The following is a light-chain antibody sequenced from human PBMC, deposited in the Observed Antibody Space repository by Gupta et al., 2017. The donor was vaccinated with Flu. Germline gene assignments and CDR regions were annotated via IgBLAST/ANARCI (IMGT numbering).Light chain of an antibody. CDR3: QAWDSSPGV. J-gene: IGLJ2*01. CDR2: QDT. V-gene: IGLV3-1*01. CDR1: KLGDKF. Sequence: VSPGQTAVITCSGDKLGDKFACWYQQKPGQSPTLVIYQDTKRPSGIPERFSGSNSGNTATLTISGTQAMDEADYYCQAWDSSPGVFGGGT.